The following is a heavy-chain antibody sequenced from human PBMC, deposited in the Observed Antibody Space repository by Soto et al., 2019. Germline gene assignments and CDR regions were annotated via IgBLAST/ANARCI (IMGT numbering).Heavy chain of an antibody. J-gene: IGHJ4*02. CDR1: AFTFRSYT. Sequence: QVQLVESGGGVVQPGRSLRLSCAASAFTFRSYTMHWVRQAPGKGLEWLATISYDGSKTNYADSVRGRFTISRDNSKSTLFLQMDSLRPEDTAVYSCARDRDSSYFPPLYYFDSWGQGTLVTVSS. D-gene: IGHD4-4*01. CDR2: ISYDGSKT. V-gene: IGHV3-30*04. CDR3: ARDRDSSYFPPLYYFDS.